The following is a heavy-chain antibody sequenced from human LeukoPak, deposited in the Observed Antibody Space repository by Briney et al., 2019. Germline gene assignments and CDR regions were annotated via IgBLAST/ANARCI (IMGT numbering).Heavy chain of an antibody. J-gene: IGHJ4*02. V-gene: IGHV2-5*02. Sequence: SGPTLFKPTQTLTLTFTFSGFSLSTSGVTGGWIRQPPGKALEWLALIYWDDDKRYSPSLKSRLTITKDTSKNQVVLTMTNMDPVDTATYYCAHRHGYNLFDWGQGTLVTVSS. CDR2: IYWDDDK. CDR1: GFSLSTSGVT. CDR3: AHRHGYNLFD. D-gene: IGHD5-24*01.